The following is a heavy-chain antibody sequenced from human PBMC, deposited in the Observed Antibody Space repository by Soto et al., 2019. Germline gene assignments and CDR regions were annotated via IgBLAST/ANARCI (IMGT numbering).Heavy chain of an antibody. Sequence: QVQLVQSGAEVKKPGSSVKVSCKASGGTFSRYTINWVRQAPGQGLEWMGRIIPIAAIANYTQKCQGRVTIPVXXXSXXAYMELSSLRSDDTAVYYCARGSTIVRGAPSWFDPWGQGTLVTVSS. D-gene: IGHD3-10*01. CDR3: ARGSTIVRGAPSWFDP. V-gene: IGHV1-69*02. CDR2: IIPIAAIA. J-gene: IGHJ5*02. CDR1: GGTFSRYT.